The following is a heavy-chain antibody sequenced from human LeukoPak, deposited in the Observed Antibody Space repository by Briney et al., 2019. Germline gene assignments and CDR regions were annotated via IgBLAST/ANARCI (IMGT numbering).Heavy chain of an antibody. D-gene: IGHD5-18*01. Sequence: GGSLRLSCAASGFTVSSNYLSWVRQAPGKGLEWVSVIYSGGSTYYADSVKGRFTISRDNSKNTLYLQMNSLRAEDTAVYYWARIQIQLWAYQFDYWGQGTLVTVSS. CDR2: IYSGGST. CDR1: GFTVSSNY. V-gene: IGHV3-53*01. J-gene: IGHJ4*02. CDR3: ARIQIQLWAYQFDY.